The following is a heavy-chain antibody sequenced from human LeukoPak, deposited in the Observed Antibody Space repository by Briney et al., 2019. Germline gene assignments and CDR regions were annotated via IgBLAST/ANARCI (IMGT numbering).Heavy chain of an antibody. J-gene: IGHJ4*02. CDR1: AFTFRTYS. Sequence: GGSLRLSCVASAFTFRTYSMHWVRQAPGKGLEWVSSISGSTSYIYYADSVRGRFTISRDNAKNSLYLQMNSLRAEDTAVYYCARDDGLAGTPFDYWGQGTLVTVSS. CDR2: ISGSTSYI. CDR3: ARDDGLAGTPFDY. V-gene: IGHV3-21*01. D-gene: IGHD6-19*01.